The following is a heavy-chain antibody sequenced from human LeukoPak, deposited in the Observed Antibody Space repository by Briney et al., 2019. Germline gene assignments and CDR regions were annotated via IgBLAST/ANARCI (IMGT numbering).Heavy chain of an antibody. CDR3: AKQHIVVVTATHDY. Sequence: GGSLRLSCAASGFTFSSYSMNWVRQAPGKGLEWVSAISGSGGSTYYADSVKGRFTISRDNSKNTLYLQMNSLRAEDTAVYYCAKQHIVVVTATHDYWGQGTLVTVSS. CDR1: GFTFSSYS. V-gene: IGHV3-23*01. J-gene: IGHJ4*02. CDR2: ISGSGGST. D-gene: IGHD2-21*02.